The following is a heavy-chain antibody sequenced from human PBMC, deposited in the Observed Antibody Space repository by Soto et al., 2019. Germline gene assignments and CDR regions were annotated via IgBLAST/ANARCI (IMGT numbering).Heavy chain of an antibody. D-gene: IGHD4-17*01. CDR1: GGSIGSYH. CDR3: ARDTVLTGMFEL. V-gene: IGHV4-59*01. J-gene: IGHJ4*02. CDR2: VYYTGTT. Sequence: QVLLQESGPGQVKPSETLSLTCTVSGGSIGSYHWSWVRQPPGKGLEWIASVYYTGTTNYNPSLGSRVTISIGAPAHQISLKPTSVTAADTACYYCARDTVLTGMFELWGQGTLVTVSS.